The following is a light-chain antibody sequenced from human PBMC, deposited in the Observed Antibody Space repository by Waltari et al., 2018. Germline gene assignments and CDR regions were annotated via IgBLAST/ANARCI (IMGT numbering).Light chain of an antibody. V-gene: IGLV2-23*01. Sequence: QSALTQPASVSGSPGQSVTISCTGTNSDVGSYNLVSWYQQHPGKAPKLWIYEANKRPPGVSNRCSGAKAGNTASLTVSEVQAEDEAEYYCFSYASSATSVVFGGGTKLTVV. CDR2: EAN. J-gene: IGLJ2*01. CDR3: FSYASSATSVV. CDR1: NSDVGSYNL.